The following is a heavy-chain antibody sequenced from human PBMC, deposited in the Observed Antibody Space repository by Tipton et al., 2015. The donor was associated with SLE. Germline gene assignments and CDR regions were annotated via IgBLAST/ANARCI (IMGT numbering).Heavy chain of an antibody. J-gene: IGHJ4*02. CDR3: ATESQVAGRSFDY. CDR2: IKQDGSVQ. Sequence: SLRLSCAASGFTFSDYWMSWVRQAPGKGLEWVANIKQDGSVQQYVDSVRGRFTISRDNSKNTLYLQMNSLRKEDTALYFCATESQVAGRSFDYWGQGTLVTVSS. V-gene: IGHV3-7*03. D-gene: IGHD6-19*01. CDR1: GFTFSDYW.